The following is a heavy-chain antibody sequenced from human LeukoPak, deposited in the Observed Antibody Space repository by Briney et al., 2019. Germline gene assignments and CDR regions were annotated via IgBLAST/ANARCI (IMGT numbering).Heavy chain of an antibody. J-gene: IGHJ6*03. D-gene: IGHD3-3*01. CDR3: ARGDFCSKSNCYLRPMDV. CDR2: IYYSGST. Sequence: SETLSLTCTVSGGSISDYYWNWIRQPPGKGLEWIGYIYYSGSTTYNPSLKSRVTMSVDTAKNQFSLKLRSVTAAYTAVYYCARGDFCSKSNCYLRPMDVWGKGTTVTVSS. V-gene: IGHV4-59*01. CDR1: GGSISDYY.